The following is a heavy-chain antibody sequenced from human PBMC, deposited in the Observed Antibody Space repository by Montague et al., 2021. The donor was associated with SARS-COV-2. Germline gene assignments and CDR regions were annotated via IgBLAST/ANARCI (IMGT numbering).Heavy chain of an antibody. CDR1: AFIFRSYW. CDR3: ASDVGGRASY. V-gene: IGHV3-74*01. CDR2: LKEDGSHT. Sequence: SLRLYCAASAFIFRSYWMHWVRQIPGKGLVWVSRLKEDGSHTTYADSVKGRFTISSDNARNTLYLQMNRLRVEDTAVYYCASDVGGRASYWGQGILVTVSS. J-gene: IGHJ4*02. D-gene: IGHD1-26*01.